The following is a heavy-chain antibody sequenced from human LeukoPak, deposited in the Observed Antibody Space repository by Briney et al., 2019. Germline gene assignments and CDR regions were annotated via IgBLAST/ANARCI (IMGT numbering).Heavy chain of an antibody. CDR3: ANLRLRRPFDV. J-gene: IGHJ3*01. Sequence: PSETLSLTCSVSGGSITCSNYYWGWIRQPPGQGLEWIGTIYYSGNTYYNPSLKSRVTISIDTSKKNFSLNLRSVTAADTAMYYCANLRLRRPFDVWGPGTMVIVSS. D-gene: IGHD2-15*01. CDR1: GGSITCSNYY. CDR2: IYYSGNT. V-gene: IGHV4-39*02.